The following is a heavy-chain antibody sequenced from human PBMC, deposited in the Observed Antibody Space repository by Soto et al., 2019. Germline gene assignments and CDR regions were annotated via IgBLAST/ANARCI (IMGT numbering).Heavy chain of an antibody. CDR1: GGSIRSYY. V-gene: IGHV4-59*01. CDR3: TRVLGCRLFSLGNGCYCGIAV. D-gene: IGHD2-15*01. Sequence: SGTLPEKWTVSGGSIRSYYWRGIRQPPGKGLEWIGYIHYSGSTNYNPSLKSRVTISVDTSKNQVPLRLSSVTAADTAVYYCTRVLGCRLFSLGNGCYCGIAVSGQ. J-gene: IGHJ3*01. CDR2: IHYSGST.